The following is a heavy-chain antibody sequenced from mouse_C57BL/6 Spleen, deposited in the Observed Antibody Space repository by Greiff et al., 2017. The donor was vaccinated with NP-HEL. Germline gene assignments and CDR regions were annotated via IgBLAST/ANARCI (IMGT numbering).Heavy chain of an antibody. D-gene: IGHD2-4*01. CDR3: ARGAYYDYDDGFAY. CDR1: GYTFTSYW. J-gene: IGHJ3*01. Sequence: QVQLQQPGAELVKPGASVKLSCKASGYTFTSYWMHWVKQRPGQGLEWIGMIHPNSGSTNYTEQFKSKATLTVDNSSSTAYMQLSSLTSEDSAVYYCARGAYYDYDDGFAYWGQGTLVTVSA. CDR2: IHPNSGST. V-gene: IGHV1-64*01.